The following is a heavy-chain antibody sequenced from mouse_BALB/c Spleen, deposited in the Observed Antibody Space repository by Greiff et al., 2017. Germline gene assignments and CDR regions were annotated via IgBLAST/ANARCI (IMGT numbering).Heavy chain of an antibody. J-gene: IGHJ3*01. Sequence: VKLMESGGGLVKPGGSLKLSCAASGFAFSSYDMSWVRQTPEKRLEWVAYISSGGGSTYYPDTVKGRFTISRDNAKNTLYLQMSSLKSEDTAMYYCARHYLAYWGQGTLVTVSA. CDR2: ISSGGGST. V-gene: IGHV5-12-1*01. CDR3: ARHYLAY. CDR1: GFAFSSYD.